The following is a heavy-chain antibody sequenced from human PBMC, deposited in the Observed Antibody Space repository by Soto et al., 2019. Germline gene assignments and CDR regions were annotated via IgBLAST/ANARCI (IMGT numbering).Heavy chain of an antibody. Sequence: GGSLRLSCGASRFDFSNYWMHWVRQAPGKGLVWVSRINGDGSDIKYADSVKGRLTISRDNAKDSLYLQMNSLRAEDTALYYCAKDSGSGQVDYWGQGTLVTVSS. J-gene: IGHJ4*02. CDR1: RFDFSNYW. D-gene: IGHD3-10*01. V-gene: IGHV3-74*03. CDR3: AKDSGSGQVDY. CDR2: INGDGSDI.